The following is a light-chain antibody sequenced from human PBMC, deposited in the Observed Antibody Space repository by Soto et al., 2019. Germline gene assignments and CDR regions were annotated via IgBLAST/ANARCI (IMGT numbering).Light chain of an antibody. CDR1: QSVLYSSNNKNY. V-gene: IGKV4-1*01. J-gene: IGKJ1*01. CDR2: WAS. Sequence: DIVMTQSPDSLAVSLGERATINCKSSQSVLYSSNNKNYLAWYQQKPGQPPKLLIYWASTRESGVPDRFSGSGSGTDFTLTISSLQAEDVAFYYCQQYYSTPWTFGKGTKGKIK. CDR3: QQYYSTPWT.